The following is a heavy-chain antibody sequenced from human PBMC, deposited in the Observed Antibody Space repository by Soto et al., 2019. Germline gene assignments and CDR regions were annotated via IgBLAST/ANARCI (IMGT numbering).Heavy chain of an antibody. V-gene: IGHV4-39*07. CDR3: ARALYYYDSSGYTYYFAY. J-gene: IGHJ4*02. CDR2: IYHSGST. Sequence: SETLSLTCTVSGGSISSSSYYWGWIRQPPGKGLEWIGYIYHSGSTYYNPSLKSRVTISVDTSKNQFSLKLSSVIAADTVVYYCARALYYYDSSGYTYYFAYWGQGTLVTVSS. CDR1: GGSISSSSYY. D-gene: IGHD3-22*01.